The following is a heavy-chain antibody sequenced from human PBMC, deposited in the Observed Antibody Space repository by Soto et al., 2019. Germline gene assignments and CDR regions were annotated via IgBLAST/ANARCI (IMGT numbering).Heavy chain of an antibody. J-gene: IGHJ4*02. Sequence: EVQLVESGGGLVKPGGSLRLSCAASGFTFSNYIMTWVRQAPGQGLEWVSSISSSSSYIFYADSVKGRFTIFRDNAKNSLYLQMNSLRAEDTAVYYCAEERWLRAYWCQGTLVTVSS. CDR2: ISSSSSYI. V-gene: IGHV3-21*01. CDR3: AEERWLRAY. D-gene: IGHD6-19*01. CDR1: GFTFSNYI.